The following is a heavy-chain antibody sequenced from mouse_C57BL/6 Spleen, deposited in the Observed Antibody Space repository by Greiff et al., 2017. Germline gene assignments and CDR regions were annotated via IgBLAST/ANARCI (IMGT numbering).Heavy chain of an antibody. CDR2: ISDGGSYT. J-gene: IGHJ3*01. CDR1: GFTFSSYA. V-gene: IGHV5-4*01. Sequence: VQLKQSGGGLVKPGGSLKLSCAASGFTFSSYAMSWVRQTPEKRLEWVATISDGGSYTYYPDNVKGRFTISRDNAKNNLYLQMSHLKSEDTAMYYCAREGHWVQGTLVTVSA. CDR3: AREGH.